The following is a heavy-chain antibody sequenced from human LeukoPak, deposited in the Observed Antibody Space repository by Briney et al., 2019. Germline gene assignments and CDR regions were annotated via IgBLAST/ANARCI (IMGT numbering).Heavy chain of an antibody. CDR2: INSDGSST. CDR1: GFTFSSYW. J-gene: IGHJ4*02. D-gene: IGHD5-24*01. CDR3: ARNPEMATNDY. Sequence: GGSLRLSCAASGFTFSSYWMHWVRQAPGKGLVWFSRINSDGSSTSYADSVKGRFTISRDNAKNTLYLQMNSLRAEDTAVYYCARNPEMATNDYWGQGTLVTVSS. V-gene: IGHV3-74*01.